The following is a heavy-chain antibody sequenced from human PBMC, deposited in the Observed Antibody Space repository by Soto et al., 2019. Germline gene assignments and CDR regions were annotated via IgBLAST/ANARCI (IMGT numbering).Heavy chain of an antibody. CDR3: AATPYDFWSGYYDY. D-gene: IGHD3-3*01. J-gene: IGHJ4*02. CDR2: VSGSGGST. CDR1: GFTFSSYA. Sequence: GGSLRLSCAASGFTFSSYAMSWVRQAPGKGLEWVSAVSGSGGSTYYADSVKGRFTISRDNSKNTLYLQMNSLRAEDTAVYYCAATPYDFWSGYYDYWGQGTLVTVSS. V-gene: IGHV3-23*01.